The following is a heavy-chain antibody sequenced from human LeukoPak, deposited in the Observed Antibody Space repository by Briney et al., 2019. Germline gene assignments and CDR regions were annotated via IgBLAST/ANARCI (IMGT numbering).Heavy chain of an antibody. J-gene: IGHJ4*02. Sequence: ASVKVSCKASGGAFSSYAISWVRKAPGQGLEWMERIIPIFGTANYAQKFQGRVTITTDESTSTAYMELSSLRSEDTAVYYCASQPLRRNSSGPPQEFDYWGQGTLVTVSS. CDR3: ASQPLRRNSSGPPQEFDY. CDR2: IIPIFGTA. V-gene: IGHV1-69*05. CDR1: GGAFSSYA. D-gene: IGHD3-22*01.